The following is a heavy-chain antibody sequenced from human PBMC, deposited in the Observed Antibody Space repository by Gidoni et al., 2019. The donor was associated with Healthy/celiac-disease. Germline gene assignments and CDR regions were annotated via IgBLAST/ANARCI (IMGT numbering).Heavy chain of an antibody. Sequence: QVPLVESGGGVVQPGRSLRLSCAASGFTFSSYGMHWVRQAPGKGLEWVAVIAYDGSNKYYADSVKGRFTISRDNSKNTLYLQMNSLGAEDTAVYYCAKGTGCSSTSCYPQIDYWGQGTLVTVSS. D-gene: IGHD2-2*01. CDR2: IAYDGSNK. CDR1: GFTFSSYG. J-gene: IGHJ4*02. V-gene: IGHV3-30*18. CDR3: AKGTGCSSTSCYPQIDY.